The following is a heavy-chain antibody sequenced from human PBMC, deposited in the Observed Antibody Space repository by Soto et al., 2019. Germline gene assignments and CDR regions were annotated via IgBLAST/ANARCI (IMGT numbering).Heavy chain of an antibody. CDR3: TTRVRRGDTWASFGI. Sequence: EVQLVESGGGLVKPGGSLSLSCAASGFTFSNAWMTWVRQAPGKGLEWVGRIKSKTDGGTTDYAAPVNGRFTISRDDSKNTLFLQMNSLKTEDTAGYYCTTRVRRGDTWASFGIWGQGTVVTGSS. CDR1: GFTFSNAW. V-gene: IGHV3-15*01. CDR2: IKSKTDGGTT. J-gene: IGHJ3*02. D-gene: IGHD2-21*01.